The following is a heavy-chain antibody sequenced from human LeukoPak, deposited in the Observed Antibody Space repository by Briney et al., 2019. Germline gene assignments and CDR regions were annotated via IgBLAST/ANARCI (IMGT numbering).Heavy chain of an antibody. Sequence: GGSLRLSCAASGFTVSTYYMTWVRQAPGKGLEWVSVIYSGGSTYYADSVKGRFTISRDNSKNTLYLQMNSLRAEDTAVYYCANIAAAGLIDYWGQATLVTVSS. CDR2: IYSGGST. V-gene: IGHV3-53*01. CDR1: GFTVSTYY. CDR3: ANIAAAGLIDY. J-gene: IGHJ4*02. D-gene: IGHD6-13*01.